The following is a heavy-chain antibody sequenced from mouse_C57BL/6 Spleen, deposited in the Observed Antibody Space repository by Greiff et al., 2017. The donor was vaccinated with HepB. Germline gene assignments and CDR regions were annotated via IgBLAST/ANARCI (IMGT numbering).Heavy chain of an antibody. CDR3: ARQQGRDYFDY. CDR1: GFTFSSYT. Sequence: EVQVVESGGGLVKPGGSLKLSCAASGFTFSSYTMSWVRQTPEKRLEWVATISGGGGNTYYPDSVKGRFTISRDNAKNTLYLQMSSLRSEDTALYYCARQQGRDYFDYWGQGTTLTVSS. J-gene: IGHJ2*01. V-gene: IGHV5-9*01. CDR2: ISGGGGNT.